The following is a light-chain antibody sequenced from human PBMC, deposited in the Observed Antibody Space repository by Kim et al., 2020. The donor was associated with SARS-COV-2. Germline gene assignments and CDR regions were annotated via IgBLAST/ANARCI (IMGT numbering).Light chain of an antibody. V-gene: IGLV3-1*01. CDR3: QAWDRSSGV. CDR2: QDN. J-gene: IGLJ1*01. Sequence: VSVSTGQTFSITGAGQKLEGYVYWYQQRPGQSPVLLIYQDNKRPSGIPERFSGSNSGNTATLTISGTQVMDAADYYCQAWDRSSGVFGSGTKVTVL. CDR1: KLEGY.